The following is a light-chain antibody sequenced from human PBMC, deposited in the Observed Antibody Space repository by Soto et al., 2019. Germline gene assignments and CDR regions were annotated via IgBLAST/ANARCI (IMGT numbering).Light chain of an antibody. Sequence: DIPMNQSPSTLSGSVGDRVTIPCRASQTISSWLAWYQQKPGKAPKLLIYKASTLKSGVPSRFSGSGSGTEFTLTISSLQPDDFATYYCQHYTSYSEAFGQGTKVDIK. CDR3: QHYTSYSEA. CDR2: KAS. V-gene: IGKV1-5*03. CDR1: QTISSW. J-gene: IGKJ1*01.